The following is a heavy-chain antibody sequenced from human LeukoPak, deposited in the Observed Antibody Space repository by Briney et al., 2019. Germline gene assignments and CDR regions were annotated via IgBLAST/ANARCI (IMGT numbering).Heavy chain of an antibody. D-gene: IGHD3-9*01. CDR3: ARVTGYTIEDYFDY. CDR2: IFYSGST. CDR1: GGSISSYY. Sequence: SETLSLTCTVSGGSISSYYWSWIRQPPGKGLEWIGYIFYSGSTNYNPSLKSRVTISVKTSKNQFSLKLRSVTAADTAVYYCARVTGYTIEDYFDYWGQGTLVTVSS. J-gene: IGHJ4*02. V-gene: IGHV4-59*01.